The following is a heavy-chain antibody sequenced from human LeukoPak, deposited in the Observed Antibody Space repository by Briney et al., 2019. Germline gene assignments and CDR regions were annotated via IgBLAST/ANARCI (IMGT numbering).Heavy chain of an antibody. V-gene: IGHV3-23*01. CDR3: AKSESPYCSSTSCYLYFDY. Sequence: PGGSLRLSCAASGFTFSSYAMSWVRQAPGKGLEWVSAISGSGGSTYYADSVKGRFTISRDNSKNTLYLQMNSLRAEDTAVYYCAKSESPYCSSTSCYLYFDYWGQGTLVTVSS. CDR1: GFTFSSYA. CDR2: ISGSGGST. D-gene: IGHD2-2*01. J-gene: IGHJ4*02.